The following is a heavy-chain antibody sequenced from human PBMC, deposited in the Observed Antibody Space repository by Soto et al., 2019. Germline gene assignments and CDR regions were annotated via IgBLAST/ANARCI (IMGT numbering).Heavy chain of an antibody. J-gene: IGHJ6*02. V-gene: IGHV3-7*01. D-gene: IGHD6-13*01. Sequence: GGSLRLSCAASGFTFSSYWMSWVRQAPGKGLEWVANIKQDGSEKYYVDSVKGRFTISRDNAKNSLYLQMNSLRAEDTAVYYCARLQGSIAAAGTLYYYGMDVWGQGTTVTVSS. CDR2: IKQDGSEK. CDR1: GFTFSSYW. CDR3: ARLQGSIAAAGTLYYYGMDV.